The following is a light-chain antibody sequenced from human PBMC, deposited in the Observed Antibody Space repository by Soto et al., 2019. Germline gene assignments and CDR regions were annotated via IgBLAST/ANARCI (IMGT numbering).Light chain of an antibody. Sequence: DIQLTQSPSFLSASVGDSVTITCRASQGISSYFAWYQQKPGKAPKLLIHDASTLQTGVPSRFSGSGSGTEFTLTITSLQPEDFATYYCQQLNSYPRFTFGPGTKVDVK. CDR2: DAS. CDR3: QQLNSYPRFT. J-gene: IGKJ3*01. CDR1: QGISSY. V-gene: IGKV1-9*01.